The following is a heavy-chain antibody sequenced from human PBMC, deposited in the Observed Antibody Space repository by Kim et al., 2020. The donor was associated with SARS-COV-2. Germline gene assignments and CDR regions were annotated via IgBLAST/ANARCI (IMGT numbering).Heavy chain of an antibody. CDR2: IYYSGTT. J-gene: IGHJ5*02. Sequence: SETLSLTYTVSGGSISSTNYYWGWIRQPPGKGLEWIGSIYYSGTTYYNPSLKSRVTISGDTSKNQLSLQLSSVTAAATAVDYCAWGVVPAAGARSWGFDPWRQGALVTVSS. CDR1: GGSISSTNYY. CDR3: AWGVVPAAGARSWGFDP. V-gene: IGHV4-39*07. D-gene: IGHD2-2*01.